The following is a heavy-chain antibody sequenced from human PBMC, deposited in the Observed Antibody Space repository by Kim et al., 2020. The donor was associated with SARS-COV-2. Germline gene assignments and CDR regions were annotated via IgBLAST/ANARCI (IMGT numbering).Heavy chain of an antibody. J-gene: IGHJ6*02. D-gene: IGHD3-22*01. V-gene: IGHV4-39*01. CDR1: GGSISSSSYY. Sequence: SETLSLTCTVSGGSISSSSYYWGWIRQPPGKGLEWIGSIYYDGSTYYNPSLKSRVSISADTSKNQCSLKLTSVTATDTAVYYCARLLISYSFDSSGYLMAVSSGMDVWGQGTTVTVSS. CDR3: ARLLISYSFDSSGYLMAVSSGMDV. CDR2: IYYDGST.